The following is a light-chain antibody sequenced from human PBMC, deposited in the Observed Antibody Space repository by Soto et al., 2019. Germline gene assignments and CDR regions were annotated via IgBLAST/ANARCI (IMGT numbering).Light chain of an antibody. CDR2: EVS. CDR1: SSDVGGYNY. J-gene: IGLJ1*01. Sequence: QSALTQPASVSGSPGQSITISCTGTSSDVGGYNYVSWYQQHPGKAPKLMVYEVSNRPSGVSNRFSGSKSGNTASLTISGLQAEDEADYYCSSYTGSSTYDFGSGTKVTV. CDR3: SSYTGSSTYD. V-gene: IGLV2-14*01.